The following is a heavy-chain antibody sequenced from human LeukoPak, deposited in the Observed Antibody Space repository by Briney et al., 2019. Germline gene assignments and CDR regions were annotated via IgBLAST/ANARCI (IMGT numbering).Heavy chain of an antibody. CDR1: GFTFTSSA. Sequence: GTSVKVSCKASGFTFTSSAVQWVRQARGQRLEWIGWIVVGSGNTNYAQKFQERVTITRDMSTSTAYMELSSLRSEDTAVYYCAAERRALMHYYDSSGYYPVPADYYYYMDVWGKGTTVTVSS. CDR3: AAERRALMHYYDSSGYYPVPADYYYYMDV. J-gene: IGHJ6*03. V-gene: IGHV1-58*01. CDR2: IVVGSGNT. D-gene: IGHD3-22*01.